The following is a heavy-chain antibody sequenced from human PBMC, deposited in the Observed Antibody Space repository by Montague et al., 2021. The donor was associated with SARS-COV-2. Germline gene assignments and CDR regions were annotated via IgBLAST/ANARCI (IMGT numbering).Heavy chain of an antibody. CDR2: IKQDGSEK. J-gene: IGHJ4*02. V-gene: IGHV3-7*01. CDR3: ARDLRYFDWLFHSSGYYNYFDY. Sequence: SLRLSCAASGFTFSSYWMSWVRQAPGKGLEWVANIKQDGSEKYYVDSVKGRFTISRDNAKNSLYLQMNSLRAEDTAVYYCARDLRYFDWLFHSSGYYNYFDYWGQGTLVTVS. CDR1: GFTFSSYW. D-gene: IGHD3-9*01.